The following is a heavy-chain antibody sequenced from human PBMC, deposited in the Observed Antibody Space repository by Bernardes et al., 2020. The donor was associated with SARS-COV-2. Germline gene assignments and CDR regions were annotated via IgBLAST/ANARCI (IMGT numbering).Heavy chain of an antibody. CDR2: ISYDGSNK. Sequence: GGSLRLSCAASGFTFSSYGMHWVRQAPGKGLEWVAVISYDGSNKYYADSVKGRFTISRDNSKNTLYLQMNSLRAEDTAVYYCAKDFSAVAGLFDYWGQGTLVTVSS. CDR3: AKDFSAVAGLFDY. V-gene: IGHV3-30*18. D-gene: IGHD6-19*01. J-gene: IGHJ4*02. CDR1: GFTFSSYG.